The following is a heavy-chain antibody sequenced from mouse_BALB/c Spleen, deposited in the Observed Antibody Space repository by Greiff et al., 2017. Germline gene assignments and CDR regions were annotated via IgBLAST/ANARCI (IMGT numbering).Heavy chain of an antibody. Sequence: VQLVESGPGLVAPSQSLSITCTVSGFSLTSYGVHWVRQPPGKGLEWLGVIWAGGSTNYNSALMSRLSISKDNSKGQVFLKMNSLQTDDTAMYYCAREEYYYGSGYWGQGTLVTVSA. J-gene: IGHJ3*01. CDR2: IWAGGST. CDR3: AREEYYYGSGY. CDR1: GFSLTSYG. V-gene: IGHV2-9*02. D-gene: IGHD1-1*01.